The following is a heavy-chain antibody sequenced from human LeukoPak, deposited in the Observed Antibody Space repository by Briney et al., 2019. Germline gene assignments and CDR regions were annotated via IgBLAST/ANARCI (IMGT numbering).Heavy chain of an antibody. J-gene: IGHJ3*02. CDR1: GFTFDDYA. V-gene: IGHV3-9*01. CDR3: AKDIDPARFLEWSNDAFDI. D-gene: IGHD3-3*01. Sequence: GGSLRLSCAASGFTFDDYAMHWVRQAPGKGLEWVSGISWNSGSIGYADSVKGRFTISRDNAKNSLYLQMNSLRAEDTALYYCAKDIDPARFLEWSNDAFDIWGQGTMVTVSS. CDR2: ISWNSGSI.